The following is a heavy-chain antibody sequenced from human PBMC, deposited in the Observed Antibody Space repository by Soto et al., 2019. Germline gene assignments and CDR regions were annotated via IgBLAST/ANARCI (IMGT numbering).Heavy chain of an antibody. CDR1: GGSISSSSYY. D-gene: IGHD3-22*01. V-gene: IGHV4-39*01. CDR2: IYYSGST. Sequence: SETLSLTCTVSGGSISSSSYYWGWIRQPPGKGLEWIGSIYYSGSTYYNPSLKSRVTISVDTSKNQFSLKLSSVTAADTAVYYCARQIYDSSGYPDYWGQGTLVTVSS. CDR3: ARQIYDSSGYPDY. J-gene: IGHJ4*02.